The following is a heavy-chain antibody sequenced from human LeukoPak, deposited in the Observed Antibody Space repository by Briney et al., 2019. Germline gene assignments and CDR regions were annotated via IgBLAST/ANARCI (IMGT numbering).Heavy chain of an antibody. V-gene: IGHV3-53*01. D-gene: IGHD2/OR15-2a*01. CDR3: ARDFSGQ. Sequence: GGSLRLSCVVSGATINSNYMSWVRQAPGKGLEWVSVIYADGGIYYTDSVKGRFTISRDLSKTTLYLQMNSLRVEDTAVYYCARDFSGQWSQGTLVTVSS. CDR1: GATINSNY. CDR2: IYADGGI. J-gene: IGHJ4*02.